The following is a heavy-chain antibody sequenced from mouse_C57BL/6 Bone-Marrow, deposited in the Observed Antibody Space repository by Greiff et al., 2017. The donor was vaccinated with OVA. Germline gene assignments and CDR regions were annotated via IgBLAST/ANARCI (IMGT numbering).Heavy chain of an antibody. CDR3: AREELCYDGYYVVPY. CDR2: IYPGDGDT. CDR1: GYAFSSSW. J-gene: IGHJ3*01. D-gene: IGHD2-3*01. V-gene: IGHV1-82*01. Sequence: VKVVESGPELVKPGASVKISCKASGYAFSSSWMNWVKQRPGKGLEWIGRIYPGDGDTNYNGKFKGKATLTADKSSSTAYMQLSSLTSEDSAVSFCAREELCYDGYYVVPYWGQGTLVTVSA.